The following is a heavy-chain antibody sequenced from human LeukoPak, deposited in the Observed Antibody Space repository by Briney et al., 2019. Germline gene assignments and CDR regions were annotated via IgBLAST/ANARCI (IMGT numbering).Heavy chain of an antibody. CDR1: GYTFTSYG. CDR3: ARVVRGVIGGDY. D-gene: IGHD3-10*01. V-gene: IGHV1-8*03. CDR2: MNPNSGNT. J-gene: IGHJ4*02. Sequence: GASVKVSCKASGYTFTSYGISWVRQATGQGLEWMGWMNPNSGNTGYAQKFQGRVTITRNTSISTAYMELSSLRSEDTAVYYCARVVRGVIGGDYWGQGTLVTVSS.